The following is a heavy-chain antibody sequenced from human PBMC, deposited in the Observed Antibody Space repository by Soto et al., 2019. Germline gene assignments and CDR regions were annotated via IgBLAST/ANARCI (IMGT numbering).Heavy chain of an antibody. CDR1: GDTFSFYT. D-gene: IGHD3-10*01. V-gene: IGHV1-69*02. CDR2: INPIVSMS. J-gene: IGHJ4*02. CDR3: AASYGSGYRAFDY. Sequence: QVQLVQSGTEVKKPGSSVKVSCKASGDTFSFYTINWVRQAPGLGLEWVGRINPIVSMSNYAQKLHGRVSMTTDKSTSTAYMELRSLRSDDTAMYFCAASYGSGYRAFDYWGKGALVIVSS.